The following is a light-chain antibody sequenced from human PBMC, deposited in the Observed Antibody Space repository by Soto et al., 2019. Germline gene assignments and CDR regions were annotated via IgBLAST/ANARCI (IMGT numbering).Light chain of an antibody. CDR2: AAS. Sequence: DIQMTQSPSYVSASVGDRVTITCRARQVIGSWLAWYQQKPGKAPKLLIYAASSLHSGVPSSFSGSGSGTDFTLTISSLQPEDSATYYCQQANSFPWTFGQGTKVEIK. CDR3: QQANSFPWT. CDR1: QVIGSW. V-gene: IGKV1-12*01. J-gene: IGKJ1*01.